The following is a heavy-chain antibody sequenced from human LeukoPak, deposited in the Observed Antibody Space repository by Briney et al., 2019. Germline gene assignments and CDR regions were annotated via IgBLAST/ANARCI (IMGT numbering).Heavy chain of an antibody. D-gene: IGHD3-10*01. V-gene: IGHV4-34*01. CDR1: GGSFSGYY. CDR2: INHSGST. CDR3: ASYGSGSYSGFDY. Sequence: SSETLSLTCAVYGGSFSGYYWSWIRQPPGKGLEWIWEINHSGSTSYNPSLKSRVTISVDTSKNQFSLKLSSVTAADTALYYCASYGSGSYSGFDYWGQGTLVTVSS. J-gene: IGHJ4*02.